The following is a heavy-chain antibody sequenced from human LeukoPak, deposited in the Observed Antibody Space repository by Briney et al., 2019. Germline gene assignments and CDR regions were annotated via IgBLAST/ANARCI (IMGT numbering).Heavy chain of an antibody. V-gene: IGHV3-30*18. CDR1: GFTFSSYG. CDR3: AKVGDYYDSSGYRRIAEYFQH. Sequence: PGRSLRLSCAASGFTFSSYGMHWVRQAPGKGLEWGGVILYDGSNKYYADSVKGRFTISRDNSKNTLYLQMNSLRAEDTAVYYCAKVGDYYDSSGYRRIAEYFQHWGQGTLVTVSS. J-gene: IGHJ1*01. D-gene: IGHD3-22*01. CDR2: ILYDGSNK.